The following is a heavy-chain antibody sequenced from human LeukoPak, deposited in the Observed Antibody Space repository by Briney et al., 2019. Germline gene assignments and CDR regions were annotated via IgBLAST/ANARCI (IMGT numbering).Heavy chain of an antibody. CDR2: ISGSGGRT. D-gene: IGHD1-1*01. J-gene: IGHJ4*02. Sequence: QPGGSLRLSCAASGFTFSSYGMSWVRQAPGKGLEWVSSISGSGGRTYYADSVKGRFTISRDNSKNTLFLQMNSLRPEDTAVYYCARDSTGTVFDLWGQGTLVTVSS. CDR1: GFTFSSYG. V-gene: IGHV3-23*01. CDR3: ARDSTGTVFDL.